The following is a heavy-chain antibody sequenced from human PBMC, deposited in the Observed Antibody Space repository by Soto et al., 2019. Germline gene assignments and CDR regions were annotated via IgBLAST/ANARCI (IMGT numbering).Heavy chain of an antibody. V-gene: IGHV3-43D*03. CDR3: AKDVEPSGYYCFDY. CDR1: GFTFDDYA. J-gene: IGHJ4*02. CDR2: ISWDGGST. Sequence: GGSLRLSCAASGFTFDDYAMHWVRQAPGKGLEWVSLISWDGGSTYYADSVKGRFTISRDNSKNSLYLQMNSLRAEDTALYYCAKDVEPSGYYCFDYWGQGTLVTVSS. D-gene: IGHD3-22*01.